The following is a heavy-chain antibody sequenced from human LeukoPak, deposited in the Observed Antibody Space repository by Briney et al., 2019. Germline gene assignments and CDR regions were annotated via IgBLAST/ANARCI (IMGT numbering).Heavy chain of an antibody. Sequence: SETLSLTCAVYGGSFSGYYWSWIRQPPGKGLEWIGEINHSGSTNYNPSPKSRVTISVDTSKNQFSLKLSSVTAADTAVYYCARQDCSSTSCYEDWFDPWGQGTLVTVSS. CDR1: GGSFSGYY. J-gene: IGHJ5*02. CDR2: INHSGST. V-gene: IGHV4-34*01. D-gene: IGHD2-2*01. CDR3: ARQDCSSTSCYEDWFDP.